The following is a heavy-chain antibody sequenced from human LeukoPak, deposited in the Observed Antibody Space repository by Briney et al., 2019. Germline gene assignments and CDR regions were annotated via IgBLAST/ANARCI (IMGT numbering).Heavy chain of an antibody. CDR1: GFTFSTSC. CDR2: ITSSSSYI. J-gene: IGHJ4*02. CDR3: ARARGENNAVCYGVEY. Sequence: PGGSLRLSCAASGFTFSTSCMNWVRQAPGKGLEWVASITSSSSYISYTDSVKGRFTISRDNAKNSLYLQMNNLRAEDTAVYYCARARGENNAVCYGVEYWGQGALVTVSS. V-gene: IGHV3-21*01. D-gene: IGHD4/OR15-4a*01.